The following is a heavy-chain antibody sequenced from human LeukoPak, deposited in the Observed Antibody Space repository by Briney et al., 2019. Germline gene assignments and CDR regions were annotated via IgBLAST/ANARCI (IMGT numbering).Heavy chain of an antibody. CDR1: GYTFTSYG. CDR3: ARLPLIVVVPSALYFDY. V-gene: IGHV1-18*01. D-gene: IGHD2-2*01. J-gene: IGHJ4*02. Sequence: ASVKVSCKASGYTFTSYGISWVRQAPGQGLEWMGWISAYNGNTNYAQKLQGRVTMTTDTSTSTAYVELRSLRSDDTAVYYCARLPLIVVVPSALYFDYWGQGTLVTVSS. CDR2: ISAYNGNT.